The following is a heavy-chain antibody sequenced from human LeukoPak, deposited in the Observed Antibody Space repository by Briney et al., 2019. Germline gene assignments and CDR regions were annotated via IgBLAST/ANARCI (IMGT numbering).Heavy chain of an antibody. D-gene: IGHD2-15*01. CDR2: ISAYNGNT. J-gene: IGHJ4*02. V-gene: IGHV1-18*01. Sequence: ASVKVSCKASGDTLTSYGISGVRQAPGQGLEWMGWISAYNGNTNYAQKLQGRVTMTTDTSTSTAYMELRSLRSDDTAVYYCARDHYCSGGSCYPTTVDYWGQGTLVTVRS. CDR1: GDTLTSYG. CDR3: ARDHYCSGGSCYPTTVDY.